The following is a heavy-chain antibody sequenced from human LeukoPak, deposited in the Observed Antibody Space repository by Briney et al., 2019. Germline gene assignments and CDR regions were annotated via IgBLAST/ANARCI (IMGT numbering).Heavy chain of an antibody. Sequence: SETLSLTCTVSGGSISSYYWSWIRQPPGKGLEWIGSIYYSGSTYYNPSLKSRVSISVDTSKNQFSLKLTSVTAADTALYYCARAYYYGSGSSYYFDYWGQGTLVTVSS. V-gene: IGHV4-59*12. CDR3: ARAYYYGSGSSYYFDY. D-gene: IGHD3-10*01. CDR1: GGSISSYY. CDR2: IYYSGST. J-gene: IGHJ4*02.